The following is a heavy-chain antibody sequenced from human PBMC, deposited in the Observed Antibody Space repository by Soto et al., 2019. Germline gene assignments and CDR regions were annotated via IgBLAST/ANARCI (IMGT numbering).Heavy chain of an antibody. J-gene: IGHJ5*02. Sequence: QVQLQESGPGLVKPSGTLSLTCAVSGDSITNSHWWTWVRQAPGKGLEWIGEIYHTGSTNYNPSLRSRATMAVDKSTNQFSLRLTSVTAADTAVYYCALRFFASWFEPWGQGTLVIVSS. CDR3: ALRFFASWFEP. CDR2: IYHTGST. D-gene: IGHD3-3*01. CDR1: GDSITNSHW. V-gene: IGHV4-4*02.